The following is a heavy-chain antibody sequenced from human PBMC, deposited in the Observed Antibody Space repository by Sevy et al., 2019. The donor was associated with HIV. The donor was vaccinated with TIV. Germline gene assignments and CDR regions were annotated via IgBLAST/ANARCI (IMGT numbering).Heavy chain of an antibody. D-gene: IGHD3-22*01. Sequence: GESLKISCKGSGYSFTSHWLGWVRHMPGKGLEWMGIIYPDDSDTKYSPSFQGQVTFSADKSISTAYLQWSSLKASDTAKYYCATSRSGYFDSSGYYIYWGQGTLVTVSS. V-gene: IGHV5-51*01. CDR1: GYSFTSHW. CDR3: ATSRSGYFDSSGYYIY. CDR2: IYPDDSDT. J-gene: IGHJ4*02.